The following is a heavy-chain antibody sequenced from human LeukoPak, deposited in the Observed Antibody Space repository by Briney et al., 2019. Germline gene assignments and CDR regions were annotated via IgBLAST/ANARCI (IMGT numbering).Heavy chain of an antibody. V-gene: IGHV3-48*02. J-gene: IGHJ4*02. CDR1: GFTFSSYS. CDR2: ISSSSNTI. Sequence: PGGSLRLSCAASGFTFSSYSLHWVRQAPGKGLEWVSYISSSSNTIYYADSVKGRYTLSRDNAKNSLYLQMNSLRDEDTAVYYCARDSMDYGDIYFFDYWGQGTLVTVSS. D-gene: IGHD4-17*01. CDR3: ARDSMDYGDIYFFDY.